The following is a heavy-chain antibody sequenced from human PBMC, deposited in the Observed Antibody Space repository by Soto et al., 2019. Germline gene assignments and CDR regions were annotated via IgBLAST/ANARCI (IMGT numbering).Heavy chain of an antibody. D-gene: IGHD6-13*01. V-gene: IGHV4-34*01. CDR3: ARSRGAAAGTQH. CDR1: GGSFSGYY. Sequence: SETLSLTCAVYGGSFSGYYWSWIRQPPGKGLEWIGEINHSGSTNYNPHLKSRVTISVDTSKNQFSLKLSSVTAADTAVYYCARSRGAAAGTQHWGQGTLVTVSS. CDR2: INHSGST. J-gene: IGHJ1*01.